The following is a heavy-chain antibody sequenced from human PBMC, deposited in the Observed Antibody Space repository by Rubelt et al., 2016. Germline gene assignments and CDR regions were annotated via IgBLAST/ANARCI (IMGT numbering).Heavy chain of an antibody. CDR2: ISGSGGST. J-gene: IGHJ6*02. Sequence: QAPGKGLERVSAISGSGGSTYYADSVKGRFTISRDNSKNTLYLQMNSLRAEDTAVYFCARSKMAGDFAYFYALDVWGQGTTVTVSS. D-gene: IGHD2-21*01. V-gene: IGHV3-23*01. CDR3: ARSKMAGDFAYFYALDV.